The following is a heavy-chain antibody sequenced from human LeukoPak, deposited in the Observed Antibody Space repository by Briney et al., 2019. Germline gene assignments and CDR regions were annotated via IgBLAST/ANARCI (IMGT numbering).Heavy chain of an antibody. CDR1: GFTFSSYY. D-gene: IGHD4-17*01. V-gene: IGHV3-23*01. CDR2: ISGSGGST. CDR3: AKSSLEGYGVSYYYSYYWMDV. J-gene: IGHJ6*04. Sequence: GGSLRLSCAVSGFTFSSYYMSWVRQAPGKGLEWVSAISGSGGSTYYADSVKGRFTSSRNNSKNTLYLQMNRLRAGDTAVYYGAKSSLEGYGVSYYYSYYWMDVWGKGTTVTVSS.